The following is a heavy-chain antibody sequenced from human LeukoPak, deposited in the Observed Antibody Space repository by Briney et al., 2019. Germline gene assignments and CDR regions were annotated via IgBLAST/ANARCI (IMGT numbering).Heavy chain of an antibody. Sequence: ASVKVSCKASGYTFGNSYIHWVRQAPGQGLEWMGLINPSGGHTTYTQKYQGRVTMTRDMSASTVYMELSSLRPEDTAIYYCAKSRWLDPIDSWGQGTRVTVS. CDR1: GYTFGNSY. D-gene: IGHD6-19*01. CDR2: INPSGGHT. CDR3: AKSRWLDPIDS. V-gene: IGHV1-46*01. J-gene: IGHJ5*01.